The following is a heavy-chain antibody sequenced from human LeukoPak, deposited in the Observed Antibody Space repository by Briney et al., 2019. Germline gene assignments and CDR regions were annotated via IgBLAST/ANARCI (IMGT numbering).Heavy chain of an antibody. J-gene: IGHJ6*03. CDR2: IIPIFGTA. V-gene: IGHV1-69*13. CDR1: GGTFSSYA. Sequence: ASVKVSCKASGGTFSSYAISWVRQAPGQGLEWMGGIIPIFGTANYAQKFQGRVTITADESTSTAYMELSSLRSEDTAVYYCARVRRYSYGYPLGYYYYYMDVWGKGTTVTISS. D-gene: IGHD5-18*01. CDR3: ARVRRYSYGYPLGYYYYYMDV.